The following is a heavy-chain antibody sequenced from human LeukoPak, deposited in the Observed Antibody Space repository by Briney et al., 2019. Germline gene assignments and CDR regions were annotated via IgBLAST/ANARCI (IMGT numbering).Heavy chain of an antibody. J-gene: IGHJ4*02. CDR3: ARDARDGYNSRVQDY. D-gene: IGHD5-24*01. CDR1: GFTFSNAW. V-gene: IGHV3-11*01. CDR2: ISSSGSTI. Sequence: GGSLRLSCAASGFTFSNAWMSWVRQAPGKGLEWVSYISSSGSTIYYADSVKGRFTISRDNAKNSLYLQMNSLRAEDTAVYYCARDARDGYNSRVQDYWGQGTLVTVSS.